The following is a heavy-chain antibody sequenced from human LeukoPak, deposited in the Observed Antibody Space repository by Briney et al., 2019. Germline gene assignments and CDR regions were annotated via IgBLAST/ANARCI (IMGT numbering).Heavy chain of an antibody. Sequence: NPSETLSLTCTVSGGSISSSSYYWGWIRQPPGKGLEWIGSIYYSGSTYYNPSLKSRVTISVDTSKNQFSLKLSSVTAADTAVYYCARPPGIAAAWFDPWGQGTLVTVSS. CDR3: ARPPGIAAAWFDP. V-gene: IGHV4-39*07. CDR2: IYYSGST. D-gene: IGHD6-13*01. J-gene: IGHJ5*02. CDR1: GGSISSSSYY.